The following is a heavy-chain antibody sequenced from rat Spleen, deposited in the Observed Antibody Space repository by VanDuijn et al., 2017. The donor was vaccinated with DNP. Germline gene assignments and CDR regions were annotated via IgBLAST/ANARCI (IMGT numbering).Heavy chain of an antibody. CDR1: GFSLTTYN. Sequence: QVQLKETGPDLVHVTQTLSLTCTVSGFSLTTYNVHWVRQPPGKGLEWMGAMWNGGGTDYNSAFKSRLSISRDTSRSQVFLKMNSLQTDDTATYFCAREVFPFAMDAWGQGRSVTVSS. J-gene: IGHJ4*01. D-gene: IGHD1-11*01. CDR3: AREVFPFAMDA. CDR2: MWNGGGT. V-gene: IGHV2-64*01.